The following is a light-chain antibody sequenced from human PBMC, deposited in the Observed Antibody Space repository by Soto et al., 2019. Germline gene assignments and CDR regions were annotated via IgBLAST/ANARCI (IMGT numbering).Light chain of an antibody. V-gene: IGKV1-5*01. CDR2: DAS. Sequence: DIQMTQSPSSLSASVGDRVTINCRASQSISRWLAWYQQKPGKAPKVLIWDASSLQRGVPSRFSGSGSGTEFTLTISSLQPDDFATYYCQQYNGYSTWTFGQGTKVDIK. CDR3: QQYNGYSTWT. CDR1: QSISRW. J-gene: IGKJ1*01.